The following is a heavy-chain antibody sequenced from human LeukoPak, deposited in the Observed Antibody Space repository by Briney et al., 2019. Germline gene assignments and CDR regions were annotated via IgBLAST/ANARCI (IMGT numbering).Heavy chain of an antibody. Sequence: GGSLRLSCAASGFTFSSYSMNWVRQAPGKGLEWVSYISSSSSTIYYADSVQGRFTTSRDNSENMLYLQMNSLRAEDTAVYYCARSQPSVRRFDYWGQGTLVTVSS. J-gene: IGHJ4*02. D-gene: IGHD2-2*01. CDR1: GFTFSSYS. CDR2: ISSSSSTI. CDR3: ARSQPSVRRFDY. V-gene: IGHV3-48*01.